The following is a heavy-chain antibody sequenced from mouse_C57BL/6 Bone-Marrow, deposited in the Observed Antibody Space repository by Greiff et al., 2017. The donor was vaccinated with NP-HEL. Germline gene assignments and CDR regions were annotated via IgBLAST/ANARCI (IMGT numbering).Heavy chain of an antibody. Sequence: EVMLVESGGGLVQPGGSLKLSCAASGFTFSGYGMAWVRQAPREGPEWVAFISNLAYSIYYADTVTGRFTISRENAKNPLYLEMSSLRSEDTAMYYCARRYDGCYWYFDVWGTGTTVTVSA. D-gene: IGHD2-3*01. V-gene: IGHV5-15*01. CDR3: ARRYDGCYWYFDV. CDR1: GFTFSGYG. CDR2: ISNLAYSI. J-gene: IGHJ1*03.